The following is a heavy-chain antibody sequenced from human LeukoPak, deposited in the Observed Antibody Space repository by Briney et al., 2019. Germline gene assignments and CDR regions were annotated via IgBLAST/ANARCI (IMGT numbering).Heavy chain of an antibody. CDR3: ARLRRIDTAMVYFDY. J-gene: IGHJ4*02. Sequence: SETLSLTCAVYGGSFSGYYWSWIRQPPGKGLEWIGSIYYSGSTYYNPSLKSRVTISVDTSKNQFSLKLSSVTAADTAVYYCARLRRIDTAMVYFDYWGQGTLVTVSS. D-gene: IGHD5-18*01. CDR1: GGSFSGYY. V-gene: IGHV4-34*01. CDR2: IYYSGST.